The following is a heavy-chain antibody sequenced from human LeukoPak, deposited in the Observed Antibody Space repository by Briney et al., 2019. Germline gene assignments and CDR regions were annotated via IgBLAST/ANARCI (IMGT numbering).Heavy chain of an antibody. D-gene: IGHD3-22*01. CDR1: GGTFSSYA. J-gene: IGHJ4*02. CDR2: IIPIFGTA. CDR3: ARADAYDSSGYPLGY. Sequence: SVKVSCKASGGTFSSYAISWVRQAPGQGLEWMGGIIPIFGTANHAQKFQGRVTITADESTSTAYMELSSLRSEDTAVYYCARADAYDSSGYPLGYWGQGTLVTVSS. V-gene: IGHV1-69*13.